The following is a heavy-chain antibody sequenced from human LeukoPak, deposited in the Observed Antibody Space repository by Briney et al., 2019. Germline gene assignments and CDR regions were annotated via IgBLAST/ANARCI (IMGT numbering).Heavy chain of an antibody. J-gene: IGHJ4*02. Sequence: ASVKVSCKASGGTFSSYAISWVRQAPGRGLEWMGGIIPIFGTANYAQKFQGRVTITADESTSTAHMELSSLRSEDTAVYYCASNWELLSRFDYWGQGTLVTVSS. CDR1: GGTFSSYA. V-gene: IGHV1-69*13. D-gene: IGHD1-26*01. CDR3: ASNWELLSRFDY. CDR2: IIPIFGTA.